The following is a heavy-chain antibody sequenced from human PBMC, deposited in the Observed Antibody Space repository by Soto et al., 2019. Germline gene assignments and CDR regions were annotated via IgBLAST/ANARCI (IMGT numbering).Heavy chain of an antibody. V-gene: IGHV2-26*01. CDR3: ARIAYYDFWSGSTAPDAFDI. CDR2: IFSNDEK. D-gene: IGHD3-3*01. Sequence: QVTLKESGPVLVKPTETLTLTCTVSGFSLSNARMGVSWIRQPPGKALEWLAHIFSNDEKSYSTSLKSRLTISNDTSKSQVVLTMTNMDPVDTATYYCARIAYYDFWSGSTAPDAFDIWGQGTMVTVSS. CDR1: GFSLSNARMG. J-gene: IGHJ3*02.